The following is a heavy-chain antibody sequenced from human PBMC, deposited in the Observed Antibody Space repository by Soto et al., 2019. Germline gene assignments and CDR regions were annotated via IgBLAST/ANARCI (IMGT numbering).Heavy chain of an antibody. J-gene: IGHJ4*02. D-gene: IGHD3-10*01. CDR1: GGSISSGGYS. CDR3: AREFGHYFDY. CDR2: IYHGGNS. Sequence: QLQLQESGSGLVKPSQTLSLTCAVSGGSISSGGYSWSWIRQPPGKGLEWIGYIYHGGNSYYNPSLKSRVTISIDSSQNQFSLKLSSVTAADTAVYYCAREFGHYFDYWGQGTLVTVSS. V-gene: IGHV4-30-2*01.